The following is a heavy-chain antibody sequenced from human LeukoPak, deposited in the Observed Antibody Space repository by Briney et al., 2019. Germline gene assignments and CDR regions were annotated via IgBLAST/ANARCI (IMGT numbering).Heavy chain of an antibody. V-gene: IGHV1-18*01. CDR2: ISAYNGNT. CDR3: ARDRFLEWLRSDYYYYGMDV. Sequence: ASVKVSCKASGYTFTSYGISWVRQAPGQGLEWMGWISAYNGNTNYAQKLQGRVTMTTDTSTSTAYMELRSLRSDDTAVYYCARDRFLEWLRSDYYYYGMDVWAKGPRSPSP. CDR1: GYTFTSYG. D-gene: IGHD3-3*01. J-gene: IGHJ6*02.